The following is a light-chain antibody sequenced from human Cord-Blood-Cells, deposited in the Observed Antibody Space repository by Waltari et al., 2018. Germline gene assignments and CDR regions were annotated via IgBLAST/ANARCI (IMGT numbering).Light chain of an antibody. CDR3: SSYTSSSTLVV. Sequence: QSALTQPAPVSVSPGQSITISCTGTSSDVGCYHYVSCYQQHPGKAPKLMIYEVSNRPSGVSNRFSGSKSGNTASLTISGLQAEDEADYYCSSYTSSSTLVVFGGGTKLTVL. J-gene: IGLJ2*01. CDR2: EVS. V-gene: IGLV2-14*01. CDR1: SSDVGCYHY.